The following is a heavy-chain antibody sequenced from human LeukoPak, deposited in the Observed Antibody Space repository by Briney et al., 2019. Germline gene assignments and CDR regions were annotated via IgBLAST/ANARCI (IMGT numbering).Heavy chain of an antibody. CDR1: GGSISSYY. Sequence: PSETLSLTCTVSGGSISSYYWSWIRQPPGKGLEWIGYIYYSGSTNYNPSLKSRVTISVDTSKNQFSLKLSSVTAADMAVYYCARAPMVRGVIGSRLAFDYWGQGTLVTVSS. V-gene: IGHV4-59*12. CDR3: ARAPMVRGVIGSRLAFDY. CDR2: IYYSGST. J-gene: IGHJ4*02. D-gene: IGHD3-10*01.